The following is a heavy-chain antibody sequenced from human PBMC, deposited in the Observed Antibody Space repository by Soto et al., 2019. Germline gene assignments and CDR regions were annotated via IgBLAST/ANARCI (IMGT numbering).Heavy chain of an antibody. V-gene: IGHV3-23*01. CDR2: ISPGGDTT. J-gene: IGHJ4*02. Sequence: AGSLTLSCATSGFTFTAYDLTWVRQAPGKGLDWVSGISPGGDTTYYAASVRGRFTISRDNSKTVLYLEMNSLRAEDTAVYYWAFKGTANPFYWGQGTLVTVSS. CDR3: AFKGTANPFY. CDR1: GFTFTAYD. D-gene: IGHD2-21*02.